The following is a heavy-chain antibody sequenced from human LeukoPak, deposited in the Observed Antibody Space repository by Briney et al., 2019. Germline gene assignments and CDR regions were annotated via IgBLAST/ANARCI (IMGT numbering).Heavy chain of an antibody. V-gene: IGHV3-30*04. CDR3: ARGLHDRSRYGAH. CDR2: LPPDGSYQ. D-gene: IGHD1-1*01. Sequence: PGGSLRLSCAASGFNLSDYTIQWVRQAPGKGLEWVALLPPDGSYQYYADSLKGRFTISRDNFKNALYLQMNSLRLEDTAVYYCARGLHDRSRYGAHWGQGTLLSVSS. CDR1: GFNLSDYT. J-gene: IGHJ4*02.